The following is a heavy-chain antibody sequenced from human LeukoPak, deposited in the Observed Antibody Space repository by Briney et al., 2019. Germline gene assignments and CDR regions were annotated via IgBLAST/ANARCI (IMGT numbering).Heavy chain of an antibody. D-gene: IGHD4-17*01. V-gene: IGHV4-30-2*01. CDR2: IYHSAST. CDR3: ARADYGDYGDAFDI. J-gene: IGHJ3*02. CDR1: GGSISSGGYY. Sequence: PSETLSLTCTVSGGSISSGGYYWSWIRQPPGKGLEWIGYIYHSASTYYNPSLKRRVTISVDRSKNQFSLKLSSVTAADTAVYYCARADYGDYGDAFDIWGQGTMVTVSS.